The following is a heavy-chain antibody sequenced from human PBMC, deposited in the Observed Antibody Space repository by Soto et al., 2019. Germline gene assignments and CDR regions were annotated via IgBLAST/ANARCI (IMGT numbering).Heavy chain of an antibody. CDR1: GFSFTHYT. CDR2: MSYDGTNE. Sequence: GGSLRLSCAASGFSFTHYTINWVRQAPGKGLEWVAVMSYDGTNEYYADSVKGRFTISRDNSKSTVYLQMNSLTPEDTALYYCARKWGTYSSASLDYWGLGTLVTAPQ. CDR3: ARKWGTYSSASLDY. D-gene: IGHD6-19*01. V-gene: IGHV3-30*04. J-gene: IGHJ4*02.